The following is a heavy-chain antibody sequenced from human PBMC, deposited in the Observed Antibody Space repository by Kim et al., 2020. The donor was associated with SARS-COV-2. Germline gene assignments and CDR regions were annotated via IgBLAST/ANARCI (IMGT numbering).Heavy chain of an antibody. CDR1: GGTFSSYA. Sequence: SVKVSCKASGGTFSSYAISWVRQAPGQGLEWMGGIIPIFGTANYAQKFQGRVTITADESTSTAYMELSCLRSEDTAVYYCARVMVPIAAARGYYYGMDVWGQGTTVTVSS. CDR3: ARVMVPIAAARGYYYGMDV. V-gene: IGHV1-69*13. J-gene: IGHJ6*02. D-gene: IGHD6-13*01. CDR2: IIPIFGTA.